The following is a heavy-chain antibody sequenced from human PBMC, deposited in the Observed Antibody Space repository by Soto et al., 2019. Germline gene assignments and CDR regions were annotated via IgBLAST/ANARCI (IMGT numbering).Heavy chain of an antibody. J-gene: IGHJ4*02. CDR1: GGSISDSY. CDR2: MFPGGPT. V-gene: IGHV4-4*07. CDR3: ARDNSYAIDY. D-gene: IGHD2-8*01. Sequence: ETLSIPCSVSGGSISDSYWSWIRQIAGKGLEVIGRMFPGGPTNYHPRLASPVTLSVDTSKNQFSLKMTSVTAADRSMYFCARDNSYAIDYWGRGTLVTVSS.